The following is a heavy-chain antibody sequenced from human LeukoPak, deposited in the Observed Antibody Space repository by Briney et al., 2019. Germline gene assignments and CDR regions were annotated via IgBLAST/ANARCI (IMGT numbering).Heavy chain of an antibody. D-gene: IGHD2/OR15-2a*01. CDR2: ISSSSSYI. CDR3: ARENRADY. V-gene: IGHV3-21*01. CDR1: GFTFSSYS. Sequence: GGSLRLSCAVSGFTFSSYSMNWVRQAPGKGLEWVSSISSSSSYIYYADSVKGRFTISRDNAKNSLYLQMNSLRAEDTAVYYCARENRADYWGQGTLVTVSS. J-gene: IGHJ4*02.